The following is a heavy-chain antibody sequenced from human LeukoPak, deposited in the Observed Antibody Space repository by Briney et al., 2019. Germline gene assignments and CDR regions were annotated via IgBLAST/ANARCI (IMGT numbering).Heavy chain of an antibody. CDR3: ARPSSSGYYYVANFDY. D-gene: IGHD3-22*01. CDR2: IYYSGST. J-gene: IGHJ4*02. Sequence: PSETLSLTCTVSGGSISSSRYYWAWIRQPPGKGLEWIGSIYYSGSTYYNPSLKSRVTISVDTSKNQFSLKLTSVTAADTAVYYCARPSSSGYYYVANFDYWGRGTLVTVSS. CDR1: GGSISSSRYY. V-gene: IGHV4-39*01.